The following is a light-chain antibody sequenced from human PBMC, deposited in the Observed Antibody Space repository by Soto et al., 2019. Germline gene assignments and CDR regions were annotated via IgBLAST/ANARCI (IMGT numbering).Light chain of an antibody. Sequence: MHMSNSPSTLAGPVLDGVSMTWRCSQSISSWLAWYQQKPGKAPKLLIYDASTLESGVPSRFSGSRSGTDFTLTISSLQPEDFATYYCQQSYSTPTWTFGQGTKADIK. CDR3: QQSYSTPTWT. J-gene: IGKJ1*01. CDR1: QSISSW. V-gene: IGKV1-5*01. CDR2: DAS.